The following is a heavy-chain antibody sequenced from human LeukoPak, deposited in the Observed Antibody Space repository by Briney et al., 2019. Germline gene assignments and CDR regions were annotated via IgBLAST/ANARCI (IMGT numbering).Heavy chain of an antibody. J-gene: IGHJ4*02. V-gene: IGHV4-61*02. CDR3: ARDGGTYYYDSSGYLGGYFDY. CDR2: IYTSGST. Sequence: PSETLSLTCTVSGGSISSGSYYWSWIRQPAGKGLEWIGRIYTSGSTNYNPSLKSRVTISVDTSKNQFSLKLSSVTAADTAVYYCARDGGTYYYDSSGYLGGYFDYWGQGTLVTVSS. D-gene: IGHD3-22*01. CDR1: GGSISSGSYY.